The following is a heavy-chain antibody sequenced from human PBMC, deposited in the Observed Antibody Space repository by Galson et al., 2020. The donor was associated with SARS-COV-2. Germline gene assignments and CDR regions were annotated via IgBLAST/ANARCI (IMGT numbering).Heavy chain of an antibody. CDR3: ARAGYSGYDPIDY. CDR1: GGSISSYY. V-gene: IGHV4-59*01. CDR2: IYYSGST. D-gene: IGHD5-12*01. J-gene: IGHJ4*02. Sequence: SETLSLTCTVSGGSISSYYWSWIRQPPGKGLEWIGYIYYSGSTNYNPSLKSRVTISVDTSKNQFFLKLSSVTAADTAVYYCARAGYSGYDPIDYGGQGTLVTVSS.